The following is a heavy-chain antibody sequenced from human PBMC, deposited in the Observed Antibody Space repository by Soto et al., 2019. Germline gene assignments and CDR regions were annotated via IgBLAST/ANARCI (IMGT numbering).Heavy chain of an antibody. Sequence: GSLRLSCAASGFTFSSYGMHWVRQAPGKGLEWVAVISNDGSNKYNADSVKGRFTISRDNSKNTLYLQMNSLRAEDTAVYYCAKDRAIYDILTGYYDYWGQGTLVTVSS. V-gene: IGHV3-30*18. J-gene: IGHJ4*02. D-gene: IGHD3-9*01. CDR2: ISNDGSNK. CDR3: AKDRAIYDILTGYYDY. CDR1: GFTFSSYG.